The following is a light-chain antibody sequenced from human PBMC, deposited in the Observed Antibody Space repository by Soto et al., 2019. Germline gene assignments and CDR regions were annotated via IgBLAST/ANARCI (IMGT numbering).Light chain of an antibody. Sequence: DIQITQSPSTRSASIGDKVTITCRATQSISSWLAWYQHKPGEAPKLLIYDASDLETGVPLRFSGRGSETEFTLTINGLQPDDFATYYCQKYNSFPRTCGQGTTGDIK. CDR3: QKYNSFPRT. J-gene: IGKJ1*01. CDR2: DAS. CDR1: QSISSW. V-gene: IGKV1-5*01.